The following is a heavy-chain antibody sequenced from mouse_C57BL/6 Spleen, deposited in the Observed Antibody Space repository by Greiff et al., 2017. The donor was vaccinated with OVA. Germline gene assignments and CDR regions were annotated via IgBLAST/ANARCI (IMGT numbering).Heavy chain of an antibody. J-gene: IGHJ2*01. CDR1: GFTFSSYA. V-gene: IGHV5-4*01. D-gene: IGHD1-1*01. CDR3: ARAGYYYGSSLYFDY. Sequence: EVQRVESGGGLVKPGGSLKLSCAASGFTFSSYAMSWVRQTPDKRLEWVATISDGGSYTYYPDNVKGRFTISRDNAKNNLYLQMSHLKSEDTAMYYCARAGYYYGSSLYFDYWGQGTTLTVSS. CDR2: ISDGGSYT.